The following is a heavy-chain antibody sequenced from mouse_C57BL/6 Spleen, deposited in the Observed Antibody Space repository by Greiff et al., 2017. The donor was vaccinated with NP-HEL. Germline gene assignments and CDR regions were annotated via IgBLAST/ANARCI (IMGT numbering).Heavy chain of an antibody. CDR1: GYTFTSYW. CDR2: IHPSDSDT. V-gene: IGHV1-74*01. D-gene: IGHD1-1*01. CDR3: AIWIITTVVEGDY. Sequence: QVQLQQSGSQLVRPGASVKVSCKASGYTFTSYWMHWVKQRPGQGLEWIGRIHPSDSDTNYNQKFKGKATLTVDKSSSTAYMQLSSLTSEDSAVYYCAIWIITTVVEGDYWGQGTTLTVSS. J-gene: IGHJ2*01.